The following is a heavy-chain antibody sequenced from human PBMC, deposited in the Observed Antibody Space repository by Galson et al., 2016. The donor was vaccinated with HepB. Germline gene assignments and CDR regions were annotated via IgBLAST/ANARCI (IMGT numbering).Heavy chain of an antibody. CDR2: VDPGDSYG. Sequence: QSGAEVKKPGDSLKISCKGSGYSFTNFWITWVRQRPGKGLEWIGRVDPGDSYGNYSPSFQGHVTISADKSISTASLQWTNLKASDTAMYYCARHRGRHGYNDFDYWGQGTLVTVSS. CDR3: ARHRGRHGYNDFDY. V-gene: IGHV5-10-1*01. CDR1: GYSFTNFW. D-gene: IGHD5-24*01. J-gene: IGHJ4*02.